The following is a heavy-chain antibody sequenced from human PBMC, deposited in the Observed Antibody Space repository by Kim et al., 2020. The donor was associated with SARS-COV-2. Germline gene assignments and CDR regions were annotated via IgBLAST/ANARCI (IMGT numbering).Heavy chain of an antibody. CDR3: ARDRPGIAVAHEYYYYYGMDV. J-gene: IGHJ6*02. V-gene: IGHV1-18*01. CDR2: ISAYNGNT. CDR1: GYTFTSYG. Sequence: ASVKVSCKASGYTFTSYGISWVRQAPGQGLEWMGWISAYNGNTNYAQKLQGRVTMTTDTSTSTAYMELRSLRSDDTAVYYCARDRPGIAVAHEYYYYYGMDVWGQGTTVTVSS. D-gene: IGHD6-19*01.